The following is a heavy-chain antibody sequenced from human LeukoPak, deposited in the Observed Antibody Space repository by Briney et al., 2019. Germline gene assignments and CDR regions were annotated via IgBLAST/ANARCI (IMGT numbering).Heavy chain of an antibody. CDR3: AKDLDGSGLYGGIDF. CDR2: ISSSGSTI. V-gene: IGHV3-48*03. D-gene: IGHD6-19*01. Sequence: GGSLRLSCAASGFTFSSYEMNWVRQAPGKGLEGVSYISSSGSTINYADSVKGRFTISRDNAKNSLHLQMNSLRAEDTAVYYCAKDLDGSGLYGGIDFWGQGTLVTVSS. CDR1: GFTFSSYE. J-gene: IGHJ4*02.